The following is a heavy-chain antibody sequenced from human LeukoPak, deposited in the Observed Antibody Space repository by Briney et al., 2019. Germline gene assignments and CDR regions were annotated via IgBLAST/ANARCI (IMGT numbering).Heavy chain of an antibody. CDR3: ARDGYSLNWFDP. V-gene: IGHV4-39*07. Sequence: SETLSLTCTVSGGSISSSSYYWGWIRQPPGKGLEWIGSLYYSGSTYYNPSLKSRLTISVDTSKHQFSLKLSSVTAADTAVYYCARDGYSLNWFDPWGQGTLVTVSS. J-gene: IGHJ5*02. CDR2: LYYSGST. D-gene: IGHD2-2*03. CDR1: GGSISSSSYY.